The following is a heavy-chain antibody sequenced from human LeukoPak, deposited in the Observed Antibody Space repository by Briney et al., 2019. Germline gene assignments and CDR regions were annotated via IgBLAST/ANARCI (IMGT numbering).Heavy chain of an antibody. CDR1: GFTFSTYD. CDR3: ANLAGTTDY. Sequence: GGSLRLSCAASGFTFSTYDMHWVRQVPGKGLEWVSGISTVGDTYYADSVKGRFTISRDNSKNTLYLQMNSLRAEDTAVYYCANLAGTTDYWGQGTLVTVSS. CDR2: ISTVGDT. V-gene: IGHV3-13*04. J-gene: IGHJ4*02. D-gene: IGHD1-1*01.